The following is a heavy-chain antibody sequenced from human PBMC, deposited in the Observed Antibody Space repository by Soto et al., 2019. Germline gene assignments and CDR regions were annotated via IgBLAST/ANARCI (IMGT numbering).Heavy chain of an antibody. D-gene: IGHD3-22*01. CDR1: GGYISSYY. V-gene: IGHV4-59*01. CDR3: ARVGPEYYYDSSGYGGAFDI. Sequence: ETLSLTCTVSGGYISSYYWSWIRQPPGKGLEWIGYIYYSGSTNYNPSLKSRVTISVDTSKNQFSLKLSSVTAADTAVYYCARVGPEYYYDSSGYGGAFDIWGQGTMVTVSS. J-gene: IGHJ3*02. CDR2: IYYSGST.